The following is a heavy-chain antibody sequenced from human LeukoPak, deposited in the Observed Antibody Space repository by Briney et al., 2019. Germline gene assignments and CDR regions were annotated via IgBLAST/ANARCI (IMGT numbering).Heavy chain of an antibody. J-gene: IGHJ3*02. CDR2: IIPIFGTA. Sequence: ASVKVSCKASGGTFSSYAISWVRQAPGQGLEWMGGIIPIFGTANYAQKFQGRVTITADESTSTAYMELSSLRSEDTAVYYCARWGPERLLDAFDIWGQGTTVTVSS. V-gene: IGHV1-69*13. CDR1: GGTFSSYA. CDR3: ARWGPERLLDAFDI. D-gene: IGHD7-27*01.